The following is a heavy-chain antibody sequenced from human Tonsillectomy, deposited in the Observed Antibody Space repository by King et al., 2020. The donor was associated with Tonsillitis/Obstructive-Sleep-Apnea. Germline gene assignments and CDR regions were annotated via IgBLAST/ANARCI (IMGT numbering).Heavy chain of an antibody. Sequence: VQLQESGPGLVKPSETLYLTCNVSGGSVSSGGYYWSWIRQPPGKGLEWIGYIYYSESTNYNPSLKSRVTISVDTSKNQFSLKLSSVTAEDTAVYYCAVDRYCTSWGQGTLVTVSS. CDR1: GGSVSSGGYY. V-gene: IGHV4-61*08. J-gene: IGHJ5*02. D-gene: IGHD2-8*01. CDR3: AVDRYCTS. CDR2: IYYSEST.